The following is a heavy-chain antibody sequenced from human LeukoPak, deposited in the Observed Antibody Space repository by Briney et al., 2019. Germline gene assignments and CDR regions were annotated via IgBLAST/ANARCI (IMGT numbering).Heavy chain of an antibody. D-gene: IGHD3-9*01. J-gene: IGHJ4*02. Sequence: SETLSLTCTVSGGSIISTNYYWGWIRQPPGKGLEWIGYIYYSGSTNYNPSLKSRVTISVDTSKNQFSLKLSSVTAADTAVYYCARVQESQIDYYFDYWGQGTLVTVSS. CDR3: ARVQESQIDYYFDY. CDR1: GGSIISTNYY. V-gene: IGHV4-61*05. CDR2: IYYSGST.